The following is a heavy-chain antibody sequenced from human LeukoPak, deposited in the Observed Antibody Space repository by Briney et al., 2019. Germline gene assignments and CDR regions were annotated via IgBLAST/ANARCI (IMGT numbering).Heavy chain of an antibody. CDR3: ARDSPACSGGSCYYSWFDP. Sequence: NPSETLSLTCTVSGGSLNNYYWSWIRQSPGRGLEWIAYIYYSRSANYNPSLKSRVTISVDTSKNQFSLKLSSVTAADTAIYYCARDSPACSGGSCYYSWFDPWGQGTLVTVSS. D-gene: IGHD2-15*01. CDR2: IYYSRSA. V-gene: IGHV4-59*01. J-gene: IGHJ5*02. CDR1: GGSLNNYY.